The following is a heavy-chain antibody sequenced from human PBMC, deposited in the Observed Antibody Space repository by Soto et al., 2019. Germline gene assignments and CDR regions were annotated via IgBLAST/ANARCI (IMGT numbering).Heavy chain of an antibody. J-gene: IGHJ6*02. CDR1: GYTFTSYG. D-gene: IGHD2-15*01. Sequence: QVQLVQSGAEVKKPGASVKVSCKASGYTFTSYGISWVRQAPGQGLEWMGWISAYNGNTNYAQKLQGRVTMTTDTATSTAHMELRSLRSDDTAVYYCARGVKADYYYYYGMDVWGQGTTVTVSS. V-gene: IGHV1-18*01. CDR2: ISAYNGNT. CDR3: ARGVKADYYYYYGMDV.